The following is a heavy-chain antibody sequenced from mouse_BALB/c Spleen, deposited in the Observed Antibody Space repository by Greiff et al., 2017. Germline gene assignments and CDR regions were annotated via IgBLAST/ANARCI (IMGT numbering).Heavy chain of an antibody. CDR1: GFTFSSYA. CDR2: ISSGGST. D-gene: IGHD2-4*01. CDR3: ARGDYEWFAY. J-gene: IGHJ3*01. V-gene: IGHV5-6-5*01. Sequence: EVQGVESGGGLVKPGGSLKLSCAASGFTFSSYAMSWVRQTPEKRLEWVASISSGGSTYYPDSVKGRFTISRDNARNILYLQMSSLRSEDTAMYYCARGDYEWFAYGGQGTLVTVSA.